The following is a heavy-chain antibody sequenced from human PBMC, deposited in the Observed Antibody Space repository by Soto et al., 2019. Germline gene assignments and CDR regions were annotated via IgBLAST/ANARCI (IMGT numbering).Heavy chain of an antibody. CDR3: ASTPIRQGYCSSTSCHKGAYYYYGMDV. V-gene: IGHV4-4*07. J-gene: IGHJ6*02. CDR2: IYTSGST. Sequence: SETLSLTCTVSGGSISSYYWSWIRQPAGKGLEWIGRIYTSGSTNYNPSLKSRVTMSVDTSKNQFSLKLSSVTAAGTAVYYCASTPIRQGYCSSTSCHKGAYYYYGMDVWGQGTTVTVSS. D-gene: IGHD2-2*01. CDR1: GGSISSYY.